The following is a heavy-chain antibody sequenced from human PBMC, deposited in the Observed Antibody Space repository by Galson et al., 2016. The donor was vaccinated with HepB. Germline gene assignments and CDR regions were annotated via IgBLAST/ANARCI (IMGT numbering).Heavy chain of an antibody. CDR1: GYTFTNYY. CDR2: INPRGGST. Sequence: SVKVSCKAFGYTFTNYYMQWVRQAPGQGLEWMGVINPRGGSTGYAQKFQGRVTLTRDTSTGTVYMELSSLRSEDTAVYFCARDGPRGPINIAGRPSEFWGQGTLVTVSS. CDR3: ARDGPRGPINIAGRPSEF. J-gene: IGHJ4*02. D-gene: IGHD6-6*01. V-gene: IGHV1-46*01.